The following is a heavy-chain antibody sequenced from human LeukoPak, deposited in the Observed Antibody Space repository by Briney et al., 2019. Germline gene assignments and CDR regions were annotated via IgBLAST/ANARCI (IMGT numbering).Heavy chain of an antibody. CDR2: INHSGST. J-gene: IGHJ3*02. CDR3: ARGRHGDPVVEAPFDAFDI. D-gene: IGHD4-17*01. CDR1: GGSFSGYY. V-gene: IGHV4-34*01. Sequence: SETLSLTCAVYGGSFSGYYWSWIRQPPGKGLEWIGEINHSGSTNYNPSLKSRVTISVDTSKNQFSLKLSSVTAADTAVYYCARGRHGDPVVEAPFDAFDIWGQGTMVTVSS.